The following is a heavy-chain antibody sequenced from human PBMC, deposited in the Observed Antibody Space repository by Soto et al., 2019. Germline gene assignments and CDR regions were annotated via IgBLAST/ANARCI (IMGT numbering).Heavy chain of an antibody. V-gene: IGHV4-61*01. J-gene: IGHJ4*02. D-gene: IGHD7-27*01. CDR3: ARDLWGRGLDY. Sequence: PSETLSLTCTVSGGSISSSSYYWGWIRQPPGKGLEWIGYIYYSGSTNYNPSLKSRVTISVDTSKNQFSLKLSSVTAADTAVYYCARDLWGRGLDYWGQGTLVTVSS. CDR2: IYYSGST. CDR1: GGSISSSSYY.